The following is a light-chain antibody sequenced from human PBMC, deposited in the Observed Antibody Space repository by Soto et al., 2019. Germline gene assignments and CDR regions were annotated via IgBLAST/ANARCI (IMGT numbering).Light chain of an antibody. CDR3: QQYGSSSWT. CDR1: QSISSSY. CDR2: GAS. V-gene: IGKV3-20*01. J-gene: IGKJ1*01. Sequence: EIVLTQSPGTLSLSPGKRATLSCRASQSISSSYLAWYQQRPGQAPRLLIYGASSRATGIPDRFSGSGSGTEFTLTISRLEPEDFAVYYCQQYGSSSWTFCQGTKV.